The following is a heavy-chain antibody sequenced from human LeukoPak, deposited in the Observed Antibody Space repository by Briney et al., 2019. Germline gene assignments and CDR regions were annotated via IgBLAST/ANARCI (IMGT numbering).Heavy chain of an antibody. CDR3: ARGGYSFDY. V-gene: IGHV3-7*01. D-gene: IGHD5-12*01. CDR2: LHANGDEK. Sequence: GGSLRLSCAASGFSLSGYWMSWVRQAPGKGLEWVARLHANGDEKNFVGSVQGRFTVSRDNAKNSLYLQMNSLRVEDTAVYYCARGGYSFDYLRQGTLVTVSA. J-gene: IGHJ4*02. CDR1: GFSLSGYW.